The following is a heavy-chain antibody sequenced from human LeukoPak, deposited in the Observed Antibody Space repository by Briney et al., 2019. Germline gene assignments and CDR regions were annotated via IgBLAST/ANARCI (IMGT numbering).Heavy chain of an antibody. V-gene: IGHV3-49*04. D-gene: IGHD6-19*01. Sequence: PGRSLRLSCTASGFTFGDYGMSWVRQAPGKGLEWVGFIRSKAYGGTTEYAASVKGRFIISRDDFKSIAYLQMNSLKTEDTAVHYCTRSSSGWYSDYWGQGTLVTVSS. J-gene: IGHJ4*02. CDR1: GFTFGDYG. CDR3: TRSSSGWYSDY. CDR2: IRSKAYGGTT.